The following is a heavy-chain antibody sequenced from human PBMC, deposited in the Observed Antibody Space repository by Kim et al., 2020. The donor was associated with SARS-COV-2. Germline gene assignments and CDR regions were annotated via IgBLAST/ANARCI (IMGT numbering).Heavy chain of an antibody. Sequence: GGSLRLSCAASGFTFSSYAMHWVRQAPGKGLEWVAVISYDGSNKYYADSVKGRFTISRDNSKNTLYLQMNSLRAEDTAVYYCARGSIVGATSDWFDPWG. CDR3: ARGSIVGATSDWFDP. J-gene: IGHJ5*02. D-gene: IGHD1-26*01. V-gene: IGHV3-30*04. CDR2: ISYDGSNK. CDR1: GFTFSSYA.